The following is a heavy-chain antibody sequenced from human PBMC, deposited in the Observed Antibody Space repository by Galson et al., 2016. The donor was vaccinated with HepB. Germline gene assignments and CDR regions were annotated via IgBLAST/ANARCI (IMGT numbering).Heavy chain of an antibody. Sequence: SLRLSCATSGFTFTHHQMHWVRQVPGKGLEWVASIKLDGSEKHHLESVEGRFTVTRDNAENTLYLQMNSPRTDDTAVYYCARDLSGPDYWGQGTLVTVSS. CDR3: ARDLSGPDY. V-gene: IGHV3-7*01. CDR1: GFTFTHHQ. CDR2: IKLDGSEK. J-gene: IGHJ4*02.